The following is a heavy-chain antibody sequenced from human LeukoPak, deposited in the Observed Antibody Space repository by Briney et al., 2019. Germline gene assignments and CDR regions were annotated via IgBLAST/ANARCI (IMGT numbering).Heavy chain of an antibody. D-gene: IGHD6-19*01. V-gene: IGHV3-74*01. Sequence: GGSLRLSCAASGFTFSAHWMHWVRQAPGKGLVWVSEIQYDGRSTGYADSVRGRFTISRDNAKNALYLHMNTLRADDTAIYYCVRGTIGWKGSDYWGQGTLVTVSS. CDR1: GFTFSAHW. J-gene: IGHJ4*02. CDR3: VRGTIGWKGSDY. CDR2: IQYDGRST.